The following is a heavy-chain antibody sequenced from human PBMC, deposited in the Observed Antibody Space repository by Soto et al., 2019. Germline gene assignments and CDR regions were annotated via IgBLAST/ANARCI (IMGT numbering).Heavy chain of an antibody. CDR3: AHAYGGRSLY. V-gene: IGHV2-5*02. Sequence: QITLKESGPTLVKPTQTLTLTCTFSGFSLPTDRVGVGWIRQPPGKALEWLAVIYWDDSKTYRPSLKSRLTLTQDPPKNQVALTMTDMDPVDTATYYCAHAYGGRSLYWGQGTLVTVSS. D-gene: IGHD1-26*01. J-gene: IGHJ4*02. CDR2: IYWDDSK. CDR1: GFSLPTDRVG.